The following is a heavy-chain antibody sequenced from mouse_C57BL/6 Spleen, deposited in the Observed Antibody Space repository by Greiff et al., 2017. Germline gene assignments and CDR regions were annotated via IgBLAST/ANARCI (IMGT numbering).Heavy chain of an antibody. CDR1: GYAFSSSW. CDR2: IYPGDGDT. CDR3: ARDGYHYFDY. Sequence: VQGVESGPELVKPGASVKISCKASGYAFSSSWMNWVKQRPGKGLEWIGRIYPGDGDTNYNGKFKGKATLTADKSSSTAYMQLSSLTSEDSAVYFCARDGYHYFDYWGQGTTLTVSS. V-gene: IGHV1-82*01. J-gene: IGHJ2*01. D-gene: IGHD2-3*01.